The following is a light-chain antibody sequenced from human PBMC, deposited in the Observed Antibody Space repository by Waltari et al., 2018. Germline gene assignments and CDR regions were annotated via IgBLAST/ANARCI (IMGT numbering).Light chain of an antibody. J-gene: IGKJ4*01. V-gene: IGKV1-39*01. CDR3: QQSSSTPQT. CDR2: AAS. CDR1: QSISY. Sequence: DIQMTQSPSSLSASVGDRVTITCRASQSISYLNWYQQKPGKAPKLLIYAASSLQSAVPSRFSGSGSGTDVTLTISSLQPEDFAAYYCQQSSSTPQTFGGGTKVEIK.